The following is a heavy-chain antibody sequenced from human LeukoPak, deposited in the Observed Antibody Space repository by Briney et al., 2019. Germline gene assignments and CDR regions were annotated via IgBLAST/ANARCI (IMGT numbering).Heavy chain of an antibody. J-gene: IGHJ6*03. V-gene: IGHV4-4*07. Sequence: PSETLSLTCTVSGGSISSYYWSWIRQPAGRGLEWIGRIYTSGSTNYNPPLKSRVTMSVDTSKNQFSLKLSSVTAADTAVYYCARDVVVVPAATLYYYYYYMDVWGKGTTVTVSS. CDR3: ARDVVVVPAATLYYYYYYMDV. CDR2: IYTSGST. D-gene: IGHD2-2*01. CDR1: GGSISSYY.